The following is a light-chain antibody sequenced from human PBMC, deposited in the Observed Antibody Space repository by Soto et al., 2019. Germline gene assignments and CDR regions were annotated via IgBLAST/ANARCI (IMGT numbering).Light chain of an antibody. CDR1: QSVSSY. Sequence: EIVLTQSPATLSLSPGERATLSCRASQSVSSYLAWYQQKPGQAPRLLIYDASNRATGIPARFSGSGSGTDFTLTISSLEPEYFAVYYCQQRSNSPVTFGPGTKVDIK. CDR3: QQRSNSPVT. J-gene: IGKJ3*01. V-gene: IGKV3-11*01. CDR2: DAS.